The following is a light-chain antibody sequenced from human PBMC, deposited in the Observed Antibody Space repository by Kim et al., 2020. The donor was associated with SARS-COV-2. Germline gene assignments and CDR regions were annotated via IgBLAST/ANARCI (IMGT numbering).Light chain of an antibody. CDR2: GAS. CDR3: QQYNNWPYT. J-gene: IGKJ2*01. V-gene: IGKV3-15*01. CDR1: QSVSSK. Sequence: SVSPGESATLSCRSSQSVSSKLAWYQQKPGQAPRLLSYGASTRATGIPARFSGSGSGTEFSFTISSLQSEDFAVYYCQQYNNWPYTFDQGTKLEI.